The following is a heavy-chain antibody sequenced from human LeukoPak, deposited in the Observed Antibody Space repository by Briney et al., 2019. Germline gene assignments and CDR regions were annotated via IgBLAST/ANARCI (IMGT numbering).Heavy chain of an antibody. D-gene: IGHD2/OR15-2a*01. CDR3: ARDFISMREGDAFDM. CDR1: GYTFSGYY. CDR2: VNPSNGGT. Sequence: ASVKVSCKASGYTFSGYYIHWLRQAPGQGLDWMGWVNPSNGGTNYAQKFQGRVTMTSDTSINTAYMELTGLRSNDTAMYYCARDFISMREGDAFDMWAQGTVVPVSS. J-gene: IGHJ3*02. V-gene: IGHV1-2*02.